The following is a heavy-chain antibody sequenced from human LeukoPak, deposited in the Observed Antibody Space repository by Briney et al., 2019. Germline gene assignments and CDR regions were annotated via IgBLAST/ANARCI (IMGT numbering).Heavy chain of an antibody. CDR3: ARDRYYYGSSGYPAGWYNWFDP. Sequence: KSSETLSLTCTVSGGSISSYHWSWIRQPPGKGLEWIGYMYYSGSTNYNPSLKSRVTISVDKSKNQFSLKLSSVTAADTAVYYCARDRYYYGSSGYPAGWYNWFDPWGQGTLVTVSS. V-gene: IGHV4-59*12. CDR2: MYYSGST. D-gene: IGHD3-22*01. CDR1: GGSISSYH. J-gene: IGHJ5*02.